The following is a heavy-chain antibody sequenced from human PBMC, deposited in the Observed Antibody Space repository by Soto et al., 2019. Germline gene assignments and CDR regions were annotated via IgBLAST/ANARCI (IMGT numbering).Heavy chain of an antibody. Sequence: VSGGGLVQRGGSLSLSCAASGFTFGIYSMNWVRQAPGKGLEWISYINGSSSTMYYADSVKGRFIISRDNADNSLYLQMNSLRDADTAVYYCARGDRFRCSGDRCFSDGLFLSWGQGTLVTVSS. J-gene: IGHJ5*02. D-gene: IGHD2-15*01. CDR1: GFTFGIYS. V-gene: IGHV3-48*02. CDR3: ARGDRFRCSGDRCFSDGLFLS. CDR2: INGSSSTM.